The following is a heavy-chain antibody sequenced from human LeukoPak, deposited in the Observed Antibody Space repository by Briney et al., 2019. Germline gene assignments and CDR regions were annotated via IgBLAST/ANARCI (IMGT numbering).Heavy chain of an antibody. D-gene: IGHD3-22*01. V-gene: IGHV1-8*02. CDR1: GYTFTNSY. Sequence: GASVKVSCKASGYTFTNSYIHWVRQAPGQGPEWMGWMNPNSGNTGYAQKSQDRVTMTKDTSISTAYMELSSLRSDDTAVYYCARRSDYYDSSAYYHWGQGTLVTVSS. J-gene: IGHJ4*02. CDR2: MNPNSGNT. CDR3: ARRSDYYDSSAYYH.